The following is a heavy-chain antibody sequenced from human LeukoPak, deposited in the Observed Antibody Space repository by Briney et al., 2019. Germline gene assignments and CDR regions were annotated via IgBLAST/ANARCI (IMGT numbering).Heavy chain of an antibody. V-gene: IGHV1-69*13. CDR2: IIPIFGTA. CDR3: ASAYCGGDCRHPLDY. J-gene: IGHJ4*02. Sequence: GASVKVSCKASGGTFSSYAISWVRQAPGQGLEWMGGIIPIFGTANYAQKFQGRVTITADESTSTAYMELSSLRSEDTAVYYCASAYCGGDCRHPLDYWGQGTLVTVSS. D-gene: IGHD2-21*02. CDR1: GGTFSSYA.